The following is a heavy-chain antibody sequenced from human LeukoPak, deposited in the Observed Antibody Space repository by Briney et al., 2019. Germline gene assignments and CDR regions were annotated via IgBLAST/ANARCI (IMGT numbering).Heavy chain of an antibody. CDR2: IDIRGDT. CDR3: ARGGIQVSGIDEFDY. CDR1: GFTFIDYD. V-gene: IGHV3-13*01. J-gene: IGHJ4*02. Sequence: GGSLRLSCAASGFTFIDYDMHWVRQVIGKGLEWVSAIDIRGDTHYSGSVKGRFTISREDAESSLYLQMNSLRAEDTAVYYCARGGIQVSGIDEFDYWGQGTLVTVSS. D-gene: IGHD6-19*01.